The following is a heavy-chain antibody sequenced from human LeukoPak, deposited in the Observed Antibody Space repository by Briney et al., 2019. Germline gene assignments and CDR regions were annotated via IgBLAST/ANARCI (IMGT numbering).Heavy chain of an antibody. Sequence: PGGSLRLSCAASGFTFSSYSMNWVRQAPGKGLEWVSSISTSSIYIYYADSMKGRFTISRDNAKNSLYLQMNSLRAEDTAVYYCARGAEVVPATTNWFDPWGQGTLVTVSS. CDR3: ARGAEVVPATTNWFDP. CDR1: GFTFSSYS. J-gene: IGHJ5*02. D-gene: IGHD2-2*01. CDR2: ISTSSIYI. V-gene: IGHV3-21*01.